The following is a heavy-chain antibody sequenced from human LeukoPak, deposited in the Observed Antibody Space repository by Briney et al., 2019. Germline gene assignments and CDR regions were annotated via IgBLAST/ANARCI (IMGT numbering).Heavy chain of an antibody. D-gene: IGHD3-10*01. V-gene: IGHV3-74*03. J-gene: IGHJ5*02. CDR3: ARGVPPCFDP. CDR1: GFSFSRYW. CDR2: INEDGSTT. Sequence: PGGSLSLSCAASGFSFSRYWMHWVRHSPGKGLVWVSRINEDGSTTTYADSVKGRFTISRGNAKNTLHLQMNSLRAEDTAVYYCARGVPPCFDPWGQGTLVTVSS.